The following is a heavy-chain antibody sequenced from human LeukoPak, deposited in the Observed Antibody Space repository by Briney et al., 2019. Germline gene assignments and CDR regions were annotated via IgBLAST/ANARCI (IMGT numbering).Heavy chain of an antibody. J-gene: IGHJ4*02. CDR3: ARDEEGSPRSSSWYAYFDY. Sequence: GGSLRLSCAASGFTFSSYEMNGVRQAPGKGLEWVSYISSSGSTIYYADSVKGRFTISRDNAKNSLYLQMNSLRAEDTAVYYCARDEEGSPRSSSWYAYFDYWGQGTLVTVYS. V-gene: IGHV3-48*03. CDR2: ISSSGSTI. D-gene: IGHD6-13*01. CDR1: GFTFSSYE.